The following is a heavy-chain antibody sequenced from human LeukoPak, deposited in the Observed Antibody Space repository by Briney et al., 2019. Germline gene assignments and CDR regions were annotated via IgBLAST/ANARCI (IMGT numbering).Heavy chain of an antibody. D-gene: IGHD3-22*01. CDR2: ISWNSGSI. CDR1: GFTFDDYA. V-gene: IGHV3-9*01. CDR3: AKVISGNYYDSSGYYSD. Sequence: SLRLSCAASGFTFDDYAMHWVRQAPGKGLEWVSGISWNSGSIGYADSVKGRFTISRDNAKNSLYLQMNSLRAEDTALYNCAKVISGNYYDSSGYYSDWGQGTLVTVSS. J-gene: IGHJ4*02.